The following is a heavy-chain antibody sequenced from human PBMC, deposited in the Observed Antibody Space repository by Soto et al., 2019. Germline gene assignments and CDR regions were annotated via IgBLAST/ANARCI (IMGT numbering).Heavy chain of an antibody. CDR2: IWYDGSNK. J-gene: IGHJ4*02. V-gene: IGHV3-33*01. Sequence: LRLSCAASGFTFSSYGMHWVRQAPGKGLAWVAVIWYDGSNKYYADSVKGRFTISRDNSKNTLYLQMNSLRAEDTAVYYCAREGLIARTLDYWGQGTLVTVSS. D-gene: IGHD2-21*01. CDR1: GFTFSSYG. CDR3: AREGLIARTLDY.